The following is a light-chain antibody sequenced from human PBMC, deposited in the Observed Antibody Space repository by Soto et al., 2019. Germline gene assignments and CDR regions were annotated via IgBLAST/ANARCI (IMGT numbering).Light chain of an antibody. CDR1: SGHSSYA. V-gene: IGLV4-69*01. J-gene: IGLJ2*01. CDR3: QTWGTGIQV. Sequence: QLVLTQSPSASASLGASVKLTCTLSSGHSSYAIAWHQQQPEKGPRFLMKLNSDGYHSKGDGIPDRFSGSSSGAERYLTISSLQSEDEADYYCQTWGTGIQVFGGGTKLT. CDR2: LNSDGYH.